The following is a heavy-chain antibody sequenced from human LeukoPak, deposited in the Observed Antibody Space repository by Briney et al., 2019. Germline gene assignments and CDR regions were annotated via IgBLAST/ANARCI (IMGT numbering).Heavy chain of an antibody. CDR3: AREAYYDSSGYYN. Sequence: SETLSLTCTVSGGSISSYYWNWIRQPPGKGLEWIGYIYYTGSTNYNPSLKSRVTISLDTSKNQFSLKLSSVTAADTAVYYCAREAYYDSSGYYNWGQGTLVTVSS. J-gene: IGHJ4*02. V-gene: IGHV4-59*12. CDR1: GGSISSYY. CDR2: IYYTGST. D-gene: IGHD3-22*01.